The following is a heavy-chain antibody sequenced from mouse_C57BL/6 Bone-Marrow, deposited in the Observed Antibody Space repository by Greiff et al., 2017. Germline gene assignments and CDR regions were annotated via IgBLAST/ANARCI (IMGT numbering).Heavy chain of an antibody. J-gene: IGHJ4*01. CDR1: GIDFSRYW. CDR3: ARPNYYYAMDY. CDR2: INPDSSTI. V-gene: IGHV4-1*01. Sequence: AGGGIDFSRYWMSWVRRAPGKGLEWIGEINPDSSTINYAPSLKDKFILSRDNANNTMYLQMCKVRSEVTALYYCARPNYYYAMDYWGQGTSVTVSS.